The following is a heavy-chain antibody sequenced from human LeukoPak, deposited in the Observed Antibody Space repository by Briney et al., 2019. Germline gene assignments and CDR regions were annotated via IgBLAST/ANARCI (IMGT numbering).Heavy chain of an antibody. Sequence: GESLKISCKASGYSFTNYWSGWVRQKPGKGLEWMGIVYPGDSDTRYSPSFQGHVTISADKSMSTGYLQWSSLKASDTAMYYWARGADFDHWGQGTLVTVSA. CDR2: VYPGDSDT. CDR1: GYSFTNYW. CDR3: ARGADFDH. D-gene: IGHD6-19*01. V-gene: IGHV5-51*01. J-gene: IGHJ4*02.